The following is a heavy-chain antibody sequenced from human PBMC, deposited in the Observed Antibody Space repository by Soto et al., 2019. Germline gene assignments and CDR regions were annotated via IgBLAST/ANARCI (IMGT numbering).Heavy chain of an antibody. Sequence: QVQLVQSGAEVKKPGASVKVSCKTSGYTFTSHRITWVRQAPGQGLEWMGWITPYNRNTNYAQKFQGRVTMTTDTSANTAYMALRSLRSDDTAMYYCARDAGLPSNGMDVWGQGTAVTVSS. CDR3: ARDAGLPSNGMDV. CDR1: GYTFTSHR. CDR2: ITPYNRNT. D-gene: IGHD6-6*01. V-gene: IGHV1-18*01. J-gene: IGHJ6*02.